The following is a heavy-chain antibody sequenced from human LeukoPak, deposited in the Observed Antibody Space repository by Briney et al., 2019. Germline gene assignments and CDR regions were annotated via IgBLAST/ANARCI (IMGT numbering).Heavy chain of an antibody. J-gene: IGHJ5*02. V-gene: IGHV4-59*08. CDR3: ARRTYSDYGTNWFDP. D-gene: IGHD4-11*01. Sequence: SETLSLTCTVSGGSISSYYWSWIRQPPGKGLEWIGYIYYSGSTNYNPSLKSRVTISVDTSKNQFSLKLSSVTAADTAVYYCARRTYSDYGTNWFDPWGQITLVTVSS. CDR2: IYYSGST. CDR1: GGSISSYY.